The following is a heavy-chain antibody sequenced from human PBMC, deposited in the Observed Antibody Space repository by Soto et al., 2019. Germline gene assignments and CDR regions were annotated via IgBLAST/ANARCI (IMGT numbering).Heavy chain of an antibody. CDR2: IDPSDSYT. CDR1: GYSFTSYW. J-gene: IGHJ4*02. D-gene: IGHD2-21*02. Sequence: ESLKIWFKGAGYSFTSYWISWVRQIPGKGLEWMGRIDPSDSYTNYSPSFQGHVTISADKSISTAYLQWSSLKASDTAMYYCARQNCGGDCYVDYWGQGTLVTVSS. V-gene: IGHV5-10-1*01. CDR3: ARQNCGGDCYVDY.